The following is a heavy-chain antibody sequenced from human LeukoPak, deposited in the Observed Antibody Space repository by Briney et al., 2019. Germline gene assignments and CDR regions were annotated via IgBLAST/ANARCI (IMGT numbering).Heavy chain of an antibody. CDR2: INHSGSA. J-gene: IGHJ5*02. CDR3: ARGFPSSSRWFDP. CDR1: AGSFSGYH. D-gene: IGHD6-6*01. Sequence: PSETLSLTCGVYAGSFSGYHWTWIRLRPGKGLEWIGDINHSGSAHYNPSLKSRVTISVDTSNNQFSLNLHSVTAADTAVYYCARGFPSSSRWFDPWGQGTLVTVSS. V-gene: IGHV4-34*01.